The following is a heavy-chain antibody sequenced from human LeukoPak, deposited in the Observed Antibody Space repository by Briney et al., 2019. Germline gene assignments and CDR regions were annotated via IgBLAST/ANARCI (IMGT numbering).Heavy chain of an antibody. V-gene: IGHV3-30-3*01. CDR3: ARDRMALDY. CDR1: GFTFGSYA. Sequence: SGRSLRLSCAASGFTFGSYAMHWVRQAPGKGLEWVAVISYDGSNKYYADSVKGRFTISRDNSKNTLYLQMNSLRAEDTAVYYCARDRMALDYWGQGTLVTVSS. CDR2: ISYDGSNK. J-gene: IGHJ4*02. D-gene: IGHD2-8*01.